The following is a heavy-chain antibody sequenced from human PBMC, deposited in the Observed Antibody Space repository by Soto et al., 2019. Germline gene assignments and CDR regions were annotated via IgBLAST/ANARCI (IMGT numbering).Heavy chain of an antibody. CDR2: IWYDGSNK. D-gene: IGHD3-22*01. V-gene: IGHV3-33*01. CDR3: ARESDYYDSSGYPKPFDS. J-gene: IGHJ4*02. CDR1: GFTFSSFG. Sequence: GGSLRLSCAASGFTFSSFGMHWVRQAPGKGLEWVALIWYDGSNKDYADSVKGRFTISRDNSKSTLYLQMNSLRAEDTAVYYCARESDYYDSSGYPKPFDSWGQGTLVTVPS.